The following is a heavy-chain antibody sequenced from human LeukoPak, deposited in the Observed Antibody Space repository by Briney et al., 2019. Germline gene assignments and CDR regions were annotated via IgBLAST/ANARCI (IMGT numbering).Heavy chain of an antibody. D-gene: IGHD3-16*01. V-gene: IGHV1-69*13. CDR3: ARNQGGMENYFDY. J-gene: IGHJ4*02. Sequence: ASVKVSCKASGGTFSSYAISWVRQAPGQGLEWVGGIIPIFGTANYAQKFQGRVTITADESTSTAYMELSSLRSEDTAVYYCARNQGGMENYFDYWGQGTLVTVSS. CDR2: IIPIFGTA. CDR1: GGTFSSYA.